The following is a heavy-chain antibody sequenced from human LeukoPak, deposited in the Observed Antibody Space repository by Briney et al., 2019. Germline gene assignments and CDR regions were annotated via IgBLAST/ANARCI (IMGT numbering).Heavy chain of an antibody. Sequence: GASAKVSCKASGYTFTGYYMHWVRQAPGQGLEWMGWINPNSGGTNYAQKFQGWVTMTTDTSTSTAYMELRSLRSDDTAVYYCARHRYCSSTSCFFDYWGQGTLVTVSS. CDR1: GYTFTGYY. V-gene: IGHV1-2*04. D-gene: IGHD2-2*01. CDR2: INPNSGGT. J-gene: IGHJ4*02. CDR3: ARHRYCSSTSCFFDY.